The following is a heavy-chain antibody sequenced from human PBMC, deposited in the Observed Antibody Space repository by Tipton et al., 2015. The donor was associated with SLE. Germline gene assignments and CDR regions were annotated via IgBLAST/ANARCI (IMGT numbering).Heavy chain of an antibody. CDR3: ARVAPTEVFDY. CDR1: GESFNGYF. V-gene: IGHV4-34*12. J-gene: IGHJ4*02. D-gene: IGHD1-1*01. CDR2: IIHSGVT. Sequence: LRLSCAVYGESFNGYFWTWIRQSPGKGLEWIAEIIHSGVTNYNPSLRSRVTISVDMSKNQVSLKLSSVTAADTAVYYCARVAPTEVFDYWGQGTLVTVSS.